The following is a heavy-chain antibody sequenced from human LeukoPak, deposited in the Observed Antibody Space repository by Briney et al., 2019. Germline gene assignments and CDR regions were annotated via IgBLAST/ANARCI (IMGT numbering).Heavy chain of an antibody. V-gene: IGHV4-31*03. CDR2: IYYSGST. J-gene: IGHJ3*02. CDR3: ARDSGYYAPGYAFGI. D-gene: IGHD3-3*01. CDR1: GGSISSGGYY. Sequence: SETLSLTCTVSGGSISSGGYYWSWIRQHPGKGLEWIGYIYYSGSTYYNPSLKSRVTISVDTSKNQFSLKLSSVTAADTAVYYCARDSGYYAPGYAFGIWGQGTMVTVSS.